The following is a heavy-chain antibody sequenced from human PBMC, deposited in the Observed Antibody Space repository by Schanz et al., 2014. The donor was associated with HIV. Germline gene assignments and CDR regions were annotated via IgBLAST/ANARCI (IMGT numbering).Heavy chain of an antibody. D-gene: IGHD6-6*01. Sequence: QVQLVESGGGLVKPGGSLRLSCAASGFTFSDYYMSWIRQVPGKGLEWVSYISSSGRTVFYLDSVKGRFTVSRDNAKKSLYLQMNSLRVEDTAIYYCARDLGSTSSRYWGQGTLVTVSS. J-gene: IGHJ4*02. CDR2: ISSSGRTV. CDR3: ARDLGSTSSRY. V-gene: IGHV3-11*01. CDR1: GFTFSDYY.